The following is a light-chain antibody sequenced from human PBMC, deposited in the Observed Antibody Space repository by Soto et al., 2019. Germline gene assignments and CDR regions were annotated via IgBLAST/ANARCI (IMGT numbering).Light chain of an antibody. J-gene: IGLJ3*02. CDR3: AACDASRRGPV. V-gene: IGLV1-44*01. CDR2: NNN. CDR1: RASIGSNT. Sequence: QSVLTQPPSASGTPGQRVTISCSGSRASIGSNTVTWYQHLPGAAPKLLGYNNNHRPSGVPDRSSGSKYDTSASLAISGLQFADDAVYYCAACDASRRGPVFGGGTNL.